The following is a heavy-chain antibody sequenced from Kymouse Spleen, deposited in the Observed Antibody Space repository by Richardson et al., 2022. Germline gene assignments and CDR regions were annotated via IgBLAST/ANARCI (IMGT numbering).Heavy chain of an antibody. J-gene: IGHJ4*02. V-gene: IGHV4-39*01. Sequence: QLQLQESGPGLVKPSETLSLTCTVSGGSISSSSYYWGWIRQPPGKGLEWIGSIYYSGSTYYNPSLKSRVTISVDTSKNQFSLKLSSVTAADTAVYYCARHEGWGALFDYWGQGTLVTVSS. CDR2: IYYSGST. D-gene: IGHD3-16*02. CDR1: GGSISSSSYY. CDR3: ARHEGWGALFDY.